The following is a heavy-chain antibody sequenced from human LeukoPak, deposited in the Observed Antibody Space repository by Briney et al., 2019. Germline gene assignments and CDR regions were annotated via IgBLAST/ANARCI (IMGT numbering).Heavy chain of an antibody. CDR3: ARGRLVVVTPYYFDY. CDR1: GFTFSSYA. CDR2: ISSSSSYI. D-gene: IGHD4-23*01. V-gene: IGHV3-21*01. Sequence: PGGSLRLSCAASGFTFSSYAMHWVRQAPGKGLEWVSSISSSSSYIYYADSVKGRFTISRDNAKNSLYLQMNSLRAEDTAVYYCARGRLVVVTPYYFDYWGQGTLVTVSS. J-gene: IGHJ4*02.